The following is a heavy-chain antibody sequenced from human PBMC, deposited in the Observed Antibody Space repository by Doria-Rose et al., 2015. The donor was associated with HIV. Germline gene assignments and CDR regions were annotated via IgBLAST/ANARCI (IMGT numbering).Heavy chain of an antibody. CDR1: GVSLSSPGMG. J-gene: IGHJ4*02. D-gene: IGHD6-13*01. CDR3: ARIKSSRWYHKYYFDF. V-gene: IGHV2-26*01. Sequence: QESGPVLVKPTETLTLTCTVSGVSLSSPGMGVSWIRQPPGKALEWLAHIVSDDEKSYNTSLKSRLTISRGTSKSQVVLTMTDMDPVDTATYYCARIKSSRWYHKYYFDFWGQGTLVIVSA. CDR2: IVSDDEK.